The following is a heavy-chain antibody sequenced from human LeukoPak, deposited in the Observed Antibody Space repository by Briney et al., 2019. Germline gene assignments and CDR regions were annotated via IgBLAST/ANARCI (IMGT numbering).Heavy chain of an antibody. CDR3: AELGITMIGGV. Sequence: PGGSLRLSCAASGFSFSSYNMNWVRQTPGKGLEWVSSITSSSTYTFYADSVKGRFTISRDNAKNSLYLQMNSLRAEDTAVYYCAELGITMIGGVWGKGTTVTISS. D-gene: IGHD3-10*02. CDR1: GFSFSSYN. CDR2: ITSSSTYT. V-gene: IGHV3-21*01. J-gene: IGHJ6*04.